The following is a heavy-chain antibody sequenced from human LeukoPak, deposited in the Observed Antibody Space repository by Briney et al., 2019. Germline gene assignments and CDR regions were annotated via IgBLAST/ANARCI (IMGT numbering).Heavy chain of an antibody. Sequence: GGSLRLSCAASGFTFRDYTMNWVRQAPGKGLEWVSAISKSGTYIKYADSVKGRFTISRDNAKNSLYLQMNSLRAEDTAVYYCARVSWTPNSGWYYFDYWGQGTLVTVSS. CDR2: ISKSGTYI. CDR3: ARVSWTPNSGWYYFDY. CDR1: GFTFRDYT. J-gene: IGHJ4*02. D-gene: IGHD6-19*01. V-gene: IGHV3-21*01.